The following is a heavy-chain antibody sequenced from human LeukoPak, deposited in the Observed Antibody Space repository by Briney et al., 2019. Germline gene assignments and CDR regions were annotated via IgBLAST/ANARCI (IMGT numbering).Heavy chain of an antibody. CDR2: IKNDGYET. CDR1: GFTFSSYW. V-gene: IGHV3-74*01. CDR3: ASDRVYYGLDV. J-gene: IGHJ6*02. Sequence: GGSLRLSCAASGFTFSSYWMHWVRQAPGMGLMWVSRIKNDGYETNYADSVKGRFTISRDNAKNTLYLQMNSLTVEDTAVYYCASDRVYYGLDVWGQGTTVSVSS.